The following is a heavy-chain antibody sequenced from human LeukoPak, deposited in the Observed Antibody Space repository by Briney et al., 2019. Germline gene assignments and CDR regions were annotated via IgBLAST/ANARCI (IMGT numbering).Heavy chain of an antibody. Sequence: GPLRLSCAASGSTFSSSAMSWVRQAPGKGLEWVSAISNNGGYTYYADSVQGRFTISRDNSKSTLCLQMNSLRAEDTAVYYCAKQLGYCSDGSCYFPYWGQGTLVTVSS. CDR2: ISNNGGYT. CDR3: AKQLGYCSDGSCYFPY. CDR1: GSTFSSSA. J-gene: IGHJ4*02. D-gene: IGHD2-15*01. V-gene: IGHV3-23*01.